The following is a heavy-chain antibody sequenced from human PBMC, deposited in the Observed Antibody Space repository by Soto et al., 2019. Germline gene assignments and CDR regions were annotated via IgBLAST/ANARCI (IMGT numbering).Heavy chain of an antibody. CDR1: GFTFSSYA. CDR3: AKGYTYGYSSGLHYFDY. J-gene: IGHJ4*02. CDR2: ISGSGGST. V-gene: IGHV3-23*01. Sequence: VQLLESGGGLVQPGGSLRLSCAASGFTFSSYAMSWVRQAPGKGLEWVSAISGSGGSTYYADSVKGRFTISRDNSKNTLYLQMNSLRAEDTAVYYCAKGYTYGYSSGLHYFDYWGQGTLVTVSS. D-gene: IGHD6-19*01.